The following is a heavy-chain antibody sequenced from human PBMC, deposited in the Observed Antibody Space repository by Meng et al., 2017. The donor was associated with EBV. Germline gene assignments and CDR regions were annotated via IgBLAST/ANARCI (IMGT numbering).Heavy chain of an antibody. Sequence: EVQLVESGXXXXXPXXSXXLSCAASGFSFSAYSMNWVRQAPGKGLEWLSFISTTGSYISYADSVKGRFTVSRDNAENSLHLQMNSLSAEDTAVYYCARDRRHSASLDYWGQGTLVPSPQ. CDR1: GFSFSAYS. D-gene: IGHD1-26*01. CDR2: ISTTGSYI. V-gene: IGHV3-21*06. J-gene: IGHJ4*02. CDR3: ARDRRHSASLDY.